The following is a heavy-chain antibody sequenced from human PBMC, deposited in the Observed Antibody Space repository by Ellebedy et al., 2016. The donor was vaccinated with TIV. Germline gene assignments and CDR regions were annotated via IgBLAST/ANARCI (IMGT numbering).Heavy chain of an antibody. CDR3: ARAPLSGVFYGMDV. CDR1: GYTFTNYY. V-gene: IGHV1-46*01. Sequence: AASVKVSCKASGYTFTNYYMNWVRQAPGQGLEWMGIINPGGGGPSYAQKFQGRVTMTRDTSTSTVYMELCSLSSEDTALYYCARAPLSGVFYGMDVWGQGTTVTVSS. J-gene: IGHJ6*02. D-gene: IGHD3-16*02. CDR2: INPGGGGP.